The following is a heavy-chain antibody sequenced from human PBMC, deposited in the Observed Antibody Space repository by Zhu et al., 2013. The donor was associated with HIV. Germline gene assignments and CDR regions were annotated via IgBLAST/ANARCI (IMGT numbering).Heavy chain of an antibody. CDR1: GYTFTSYY. CDR3: ARTVRGNYYDSSGYFGPFDY. J-gene: IGHJ4*02. D-gene: IGHD3-22*01. CDR2: INPSGGST. Sequence: QVQLVQSGAEVKKPGASVKVSCKASGYTFTSYYMHWVRQAPGQGLEWMGIINPSGGSTSYAQKFQGRVTMTRDTSISTAYMELSRLRSDDTAVYYCARTVRGNYYDSSGYFGPFDYWGQGTLVTVSS. V-gene: IGHV1-46*01.